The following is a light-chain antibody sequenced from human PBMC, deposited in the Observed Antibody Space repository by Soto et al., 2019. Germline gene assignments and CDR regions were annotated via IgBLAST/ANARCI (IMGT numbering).Light chain of an antibody. V-gene: IGKV4-1*01. CDR1: QSVLYSSNNKNY. CDR2: WAS. J-gene: IGKJ2*01. Sequence: DIVMTQSPDSLAVSLGERATINCKSSQSVLYSSNNKNYLAWYQQKPGQPPKLLIYWASTRESGVPDRFSGSGSGTDFTLTIRSLQAEDVAVYYSQQYYRTPYTFGQGTKLEIK. CDR3: QQYYRTPYT.